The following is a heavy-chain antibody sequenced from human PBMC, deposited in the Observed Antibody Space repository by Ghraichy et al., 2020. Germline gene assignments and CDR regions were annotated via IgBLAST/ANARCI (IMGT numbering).Heavy chain of an antibody. V-gene: IGHV3-7*01. Sequence: GGSLRLSCAASGFTFSSYWMSWVRQAPGKGLEWVANIKQDGSEKYYVDSVKGRFTISRDNAKNSLYLQMNSLRAEDTAVYYCARDPYGSGSYLDYYYYGMDVWGQGTTVTVSS. J-gene: IGHJ6*02. D-gene: IGHD3-10*01. CDR2: IKQDGSEK. CDR1: GFTFSSYW. CDR3: ARDPYGSGSYLDYYYYGMDV.